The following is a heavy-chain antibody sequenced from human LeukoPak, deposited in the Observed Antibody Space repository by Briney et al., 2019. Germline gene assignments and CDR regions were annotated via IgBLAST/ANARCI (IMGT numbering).Heavy chain of an antibody. D-gene: IGHD3-22*01. J-gene: IGHJ4*02. CDR2: ISSSSDYI. CDR1: GFTFNNYI. Sequence: GGSLRLSCAASGFTFNNYIMNWVRQAPGKGLEWVSSISSSSDYIYYADSVKGRFTISRDNGKNSLYLQMNSLRAEDTALYYCAKASSGYYSAILGWGQGTLVTVSS. CDR3: AKASSGYYSAILG. V-gene: IGHV3-21*04.